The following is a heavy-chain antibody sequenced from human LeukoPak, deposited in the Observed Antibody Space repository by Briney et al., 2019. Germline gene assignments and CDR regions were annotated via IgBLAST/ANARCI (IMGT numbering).Heavy chain of an antibody. D-gene: IGHD5-12*01. J-gene: IGHJ4*02. CDR2: ISWDGGST. V-gene: IGHV3-43*01. CDR1: GFTFDDYT. CDR3: AEATVRGYEFDY. Sequence: GGSLRLSCAASGFTFDDYTMHWVRQAPGKGLEWVSLISWDGGSTYYADSVKGRFTISRDNSKNSLYLQMNSLRTEDTALYYCAEATVRGYEFDYWGQGTLVTVSS.